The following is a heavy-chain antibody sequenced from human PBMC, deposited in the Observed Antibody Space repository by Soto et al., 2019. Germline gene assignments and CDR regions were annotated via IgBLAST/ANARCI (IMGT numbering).Heavy chain of an antibody. D-gene: IGHD3-10*01. CDR3: ARYYGRLLLGGMDV. CDR2: ISSSSSYI. CDR1: GFTVSSNY. Sequence: PGGSLRLSCAASGFTVSSNYMSWVRQAPGKGLEWVSSISSSSSYIYYADSVKGRFTISRDNAKNSLYLQMNSLRAEDTAVYYCARYYGRLLLGGMDVWGQGTTVTVSS. V-gene: IGHV3-21*01. J-gene: IGHJ6*02.